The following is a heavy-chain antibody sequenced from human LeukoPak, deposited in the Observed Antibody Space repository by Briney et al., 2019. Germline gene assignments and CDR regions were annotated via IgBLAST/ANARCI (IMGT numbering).Heavy chain of an antibody. CDR2: INSDGDST. Sequence: SGGSLRLSCAASGFTFSSYTMTWVRQAPGKGLDWVSSINSDGDSTYFAHSVKGRFTISRDNSKNTVHLLLNRLRAEDTAVYYCAQGRDGYNPLDYWGQGTLVTVSS. CDR3: AQGRDGYNPLDY. V-gene: IGHV3-23*01. D-gene: IGHD5-24*01. J-gene: IGHJ4*02. CDR1: GFTFSSYT.